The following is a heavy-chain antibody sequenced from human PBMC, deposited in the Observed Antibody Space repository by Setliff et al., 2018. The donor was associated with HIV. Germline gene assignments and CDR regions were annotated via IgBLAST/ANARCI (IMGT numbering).Heavy chain of an antibody. V-gene: IGHV3-11*04. CDR2: ISSSGITM. D-gene: IGHD3-22*01. J-gene: IGHJ3*02. CDR1: GFTFRDYY. CDR3: ARDHEAYHYDSRGVGDALDI. Sequence: PGGSLRLSCAASGFTFRDYYMSWIRQAPGKGLERVSYISSSGITMYYADSVKGRFTISRDNAKNSLYLQMNSLRAEDTAVYYCARDHEAYHYDSRGVGDALDIWGRGTTVTVSS.